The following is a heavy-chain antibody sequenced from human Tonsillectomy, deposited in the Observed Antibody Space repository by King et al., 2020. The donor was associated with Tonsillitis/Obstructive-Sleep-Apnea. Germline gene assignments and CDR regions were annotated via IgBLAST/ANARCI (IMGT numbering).Heavy chain of an antibody. D-gene: IGHD2-21*01. V-gene: IGHV3-7*03. CDR1: GFTFSRYW. CDR2: IKQDGSEK. CDR3: ARHLVCGGDCYYSGMDV. Sequence: VQLVESGGGLVQPGGSLRLSCAASGFTFSRYWMSWVRQAPGRGLEWVANIKQDGSEKNFVDSVKGRFTISRDNAKNSLSLQMNSLRAEDTAVYYCARHLVCGGDCYYSGMDVWGQGTTVTVSS. J-gene: IGHJ6*02.